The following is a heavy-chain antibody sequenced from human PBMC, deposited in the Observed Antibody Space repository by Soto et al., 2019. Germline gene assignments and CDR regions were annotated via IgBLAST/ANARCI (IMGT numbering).Heavy chain of an antibody. CDR1: GGTLSSYA. J-gene: IGHJ4*02. CDR2: IIPIFGTA. CDR3: ARGGYSSGWFLSDFDS. V-gene: IGHV1-69*13. Sequence: SVKVSCKASGGTLSSYAISWVRQAPGQGLEWMGGIIPIFGTANYAQKFQGRVTITADESTSTAYMELSSLRSEDTAVYYCARGGYSSGWFLSDFDSWGQGTLVTVSS. D-gene: IGHD6-19*01.